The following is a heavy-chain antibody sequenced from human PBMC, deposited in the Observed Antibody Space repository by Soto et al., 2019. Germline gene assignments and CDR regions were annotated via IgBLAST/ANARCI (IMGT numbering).Heavy chain of an antibody. D-gene: IGHD1-26*01. V-gene: IGHV1-69*06. CDR3: AKDRRADWESYYYYAMDV. CDR1: GGVFGSFS. Sequence: QVQLVQSGAEVRKPGSSVKVSCKASGGVFGSFSITRVRQAPGQGLEWIGGIIPIYGTANYAHNFQGRVTITADTATNTAYMEVSSLGSEDTAVYYCAKDRRADWESYYYYAMDVWGQGTTVIVSS. CDR2: IIPIYGTA. J-gene: IGHJ6*02.